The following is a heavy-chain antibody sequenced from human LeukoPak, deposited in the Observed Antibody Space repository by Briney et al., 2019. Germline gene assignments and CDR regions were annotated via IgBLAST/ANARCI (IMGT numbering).Heavy chain of an antibody. D-gene: IGHD3-22*01. Sequence: PGGSLRLSCAASGFTSSSYAMSWVRQAPGKGLEWVSAISGSGGSTYYADSVKGRFTISRDNAKNSLYLQMSSLRAEDTAVYYCVRGYYYDSSAYYLSRWGQGTLVTVSS. CDR3: VRGYYYDSSAYYLSR. CDR2: ISGSGGST. V-gene: IGHV3-23*01. J-gene: IGHJ4*02. CDR1: GFTSSSYA.